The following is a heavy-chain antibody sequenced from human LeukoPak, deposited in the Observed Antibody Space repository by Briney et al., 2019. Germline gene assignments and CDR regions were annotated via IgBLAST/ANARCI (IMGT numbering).Heavy chain of an antibody. CDR1: GGSFSGYY. D-gene: IGHD3-3*01. V-gene: IGHV4-34*01. CDR2: INHSGST. CDR3: ARSTIFGVVIMNHNWFDP. J-gene: IGHJ5*02. Sequence: PSETLSLTCAVYGGSFSGYYWSWIRQPPGKGLEWIGEINHSGSTNYNPSLKSRVTISVDTSKNQFSLKLSSVTAADTAVYYCARSTIFGVVIMNHNWFDPWGQGTLVTVSS.